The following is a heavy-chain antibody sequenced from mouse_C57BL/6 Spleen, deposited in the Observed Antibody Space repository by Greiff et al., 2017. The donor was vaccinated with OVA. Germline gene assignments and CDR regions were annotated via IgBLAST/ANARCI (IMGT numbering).Heavy chain of an antibody. Sequence: QVQLQQPGAELVKPGASVKLSCKASGYTFTSYWMQWVKQRPGQGLEWIGEIDPSDSYTNYNQKFKGKATLTVDTSSSTAYMQLSSLTSEDSAVYYCARRNSNYDFDYWGQGTTLTVSS. D-gene: IGHD2-5*01. CDR3: ARRNSNYDFDY. J-gene: IGHJ2*01. V-gene: IGHV1-50*01. CDR2: IDPSDSYT. CDR1: GYTFTSYW.